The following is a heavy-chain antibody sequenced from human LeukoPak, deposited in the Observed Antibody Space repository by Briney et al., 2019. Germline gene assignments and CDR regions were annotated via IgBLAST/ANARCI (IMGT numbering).Heavy chain of an antibody. CDR2: ISWNSGSI. CDR1: GFTFDDYA. D-gene: IGHD3-22*01. V-gene: IGHV3-9*01. Sequence: GRSLRLSCAASGFTFDDYAMHWVRQAPGKGLEWVSGISWNSGSIGYADSVKGRFTISRDNAKNSLYLQMNSLRAEDTALYYCAKVYSSGYLDDAFDIWGQGTMVTVSS. J-gene: IGHJ3*02. CDR3: AKVYSSGYLDDAFDI.